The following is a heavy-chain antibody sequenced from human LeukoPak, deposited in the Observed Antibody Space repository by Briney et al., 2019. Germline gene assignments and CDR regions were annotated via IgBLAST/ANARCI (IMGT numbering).Heavy chain of an antibody. CDR1: EFTFSIYS. Sequence: GGSLRLSCAASEFTFSIYSMNWVRQAPGEGLEWVSSISTTSRYIDYIDSAKGRFTISRDNAKNTLYLQMNSLRADDTAVYYCARERAQWFGELPRCGMDVWGQGTTVTVSS. D-gene: IGHD3-10*01. J-gene: IGHJ6*02. CDR2: ISTTSRYI. V-gene: IGHV3-21*06. CDR3: ARERAQWFGELPRCGMDV.